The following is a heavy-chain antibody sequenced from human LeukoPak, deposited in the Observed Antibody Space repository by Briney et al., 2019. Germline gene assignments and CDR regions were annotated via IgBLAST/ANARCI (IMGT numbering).Heavy chain of an antibody. J-gene: IGHJ4*02. V-gene: IGHV3-23*01. CDR1: GFIFSSYA. Sequence: GGSLRLSCVGSGFIFSSYAMTWVRQAPGKGLEWVSGISGCGGSTYNADSVKGRFTISRDNSKNTLYLQVNSLRAEDTAVYYCAKSRSIAVADSFDYWGQGTLVTVSS. CDR2: ISGCGGST. D-gene: IGHD6-19*01. CDR3: AKSRSIAVADSFDY.